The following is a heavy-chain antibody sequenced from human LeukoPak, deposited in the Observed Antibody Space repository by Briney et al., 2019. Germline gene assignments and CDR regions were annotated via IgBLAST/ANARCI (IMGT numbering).Heavy chain of an antibody. V-gene: IGHV3-30*03. CDR2: ISYDGKNK. Sequence: GRSLRLSCAASGFTFSDFGMRWVRQAPGRGLEWVAVISYDGKNKYYADSVKGRFTISRDNSRNTLYLQMNSLRAEDTAVYYCATKTPFAVAPRGWGQGTLVTVSS. J-gene: IGHJ4*02. CDR1: GFTFSDFG. D-gene: IGHD6-19*01. CDR3: ATKTPFAVAPRG.